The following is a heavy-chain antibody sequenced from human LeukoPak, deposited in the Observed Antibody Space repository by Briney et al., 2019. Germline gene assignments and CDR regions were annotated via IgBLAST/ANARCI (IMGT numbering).Heavy chain of an antibody. J-gene: IGHJ4*02. Sequence: GGSLRLSCAASGFTFSSYDMHWVRQAPGNGLEWISYIGSSGRTMYYADSVKGRLTIPRDNAKNSLYLQMNSLRDEDTAVYYCGRDWYFDSWGQGTLVTVSS. CDR1: GFTFSSYD. CDR3: GRDWYFDS. CDR2: IGSSGRTM. V-gene: IGHV3-48*02.